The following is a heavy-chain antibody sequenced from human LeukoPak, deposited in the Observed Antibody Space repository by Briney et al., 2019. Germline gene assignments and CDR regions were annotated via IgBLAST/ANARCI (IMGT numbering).Heavy chain of an antibody. D-gene: IGHD1-1*01. Sequence: GRSLRLSCAASGFTFNNYAMRWVRQAPGKGLAWLAVISYDGSSKYYADSVKGRFTISRDNSKNTLYLQMDSLRAEDTAVYYCARGTPRGTGYMDVWGKGTTVTVSS. CDR3: ARGTPRGTGYMDV. J-gene: IGHJ6*03. V-gene: IGHV3-30*01. CDR2: ISYDGSSK. CDR1: GFTFNNYA.